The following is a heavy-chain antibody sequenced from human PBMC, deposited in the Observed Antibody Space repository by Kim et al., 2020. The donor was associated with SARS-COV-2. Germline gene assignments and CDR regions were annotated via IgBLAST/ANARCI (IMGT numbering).Heavy chain of an antibody. CDR1: GGTFSSYA. D-gene: IGHD6-13*01. V-gene: IGHV1-69*06. CDR3: ARDTLLDGYSSSWDYFDY. J-gene: IGHJ4*02. Sequence: SVKVSCKASGGTFSSYAISWVRQAPGQGLEWMGGIIPIFGTANYAQKFQGRVTITADKSTSTAYMELSSLRSEDTAVYYCARDTLLDGYSSSWDYFDYWGQGTLVTVSS. CDR2: IIPIFGTA.